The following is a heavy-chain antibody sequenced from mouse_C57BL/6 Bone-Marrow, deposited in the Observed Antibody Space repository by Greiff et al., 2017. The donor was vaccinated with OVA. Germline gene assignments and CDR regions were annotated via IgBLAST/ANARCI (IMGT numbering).Heavy chain of an antibody. CDR3: ARRKYYGSSYDWYFDV. V-gene: IGHV5-17*01. CDR2: ISSGSSTI. D-gene: IGHD1-1*01. Sequence: EVHLVESGGGLVKPGGSLKLSCAASGFTFSDYGMHWVRQAPEKGLEWVAYISSGSSTIYYADTVKGRFTISRDNAKNTLFLQMTSLRSEDTAMYYCARRKYYGSSYDWYFDVWGTGTTVTVSS. J-gene: IGHJ1*03. CDR1: GFTFSDYG.